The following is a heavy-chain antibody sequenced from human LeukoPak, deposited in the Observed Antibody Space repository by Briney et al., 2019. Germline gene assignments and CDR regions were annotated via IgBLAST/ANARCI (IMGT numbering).Heavy chain of an antibody. CDR1: GYTFTGYY. V-gene: IGHV1-2*02. J-gene: IGHJ3*02. Sequence: ASVKVSCKASGYTFTGYYMHSVRQAPGQGLEWMGWINPNSGGTNYAQKFQGRVTMTRDTSISTAYMELSRLRSDDTAVYYCATLPPGYSLESDAFDIWGQGTMVTVSS. CDR2: INPNSGGT. CDR3: ATLPPGYSLESDAFDI. D-gene: IGHD5-18*01.